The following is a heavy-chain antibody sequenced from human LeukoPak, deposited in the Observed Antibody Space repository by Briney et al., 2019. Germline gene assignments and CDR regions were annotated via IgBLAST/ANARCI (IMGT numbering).Heavy chain of an antibody. D-gene: IGHD2-15*01. V-gene: IGHV4-59*01. CDR3: ARDQGGPFDY. J-gene: IGHJ4*02. CDR1: GASISIYY. CDR2: MYYSGST. Sequence: TSETLSLTCTVSGASISIYYWTWIPQPPGKGLEWIGYMYYSGSTSYNPSLKSRVSMSVDTSKNQFSLNLRSVTAADTAVYYCARDQGGPFDYWGQGTLVTVSS.